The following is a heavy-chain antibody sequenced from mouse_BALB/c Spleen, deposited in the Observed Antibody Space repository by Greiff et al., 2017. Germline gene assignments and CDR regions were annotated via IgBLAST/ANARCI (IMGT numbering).Heavy chain of an antibody. D-gene: IGHD1-1*01. CDR3: ARSRGYYGAMDY. CDR1: GYSFTGYY. CDR2: ISCYNGAT. J-gene: IGHJ4*01. Sequence: LVKTGASVTISCTASGYSFTGYYMHWVKQSHGKSLEWIGYISCYNGATSYNQKFKGKATFTVDTSSSTAYMQFNSLTSEDSAVYYCARSRGYYGAMDYWGQGTSVTVSS. V-gene: IGHV1S34*01.